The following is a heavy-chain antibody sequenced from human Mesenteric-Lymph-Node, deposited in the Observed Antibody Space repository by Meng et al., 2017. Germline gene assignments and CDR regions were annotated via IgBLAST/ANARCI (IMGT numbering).Heavy chain of an antibody. CDR1: GFSFSSFA. CDR2: ISSDGNEN. Sequence: GSSMKISCAASGFSFSSFAIYWVRQAPGNGLEWVAVISSDGNENYYADHVKSLFTVTRENSKNTPSLQMNSVRPEDTALSFCAKEGHFECLTDQVPLSAFDTWGQGKLVTVSS. D-gene: IGHD3-9*01. J-gene: IGHJ3*02. CDR3: AKEGHFECLTDQVPLSAFDT. V-gene: IGHV3-30*01.